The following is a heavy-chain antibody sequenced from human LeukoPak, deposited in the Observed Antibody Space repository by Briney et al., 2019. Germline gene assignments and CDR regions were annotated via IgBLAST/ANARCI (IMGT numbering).Heavy chain of an antibody. D-gene: IGHD3-10*01. CDR1: GYSISSGYY. Sequence: SETLSLTCAVSGYSISSGYYWGWIRQPPGKGLEWIGSIYHSGSIYYNPSLKSRVTTAVDTPKNQFSLKLNSVTAADTAVYYCARGATIVRGPIDYWGQGTLVTVSS. CDR3: ARGATIVRGPIDY. V-gene: IGHV4-38-2*01. CDR2: IYHSGSI. J-gene: IGHJ4*02.